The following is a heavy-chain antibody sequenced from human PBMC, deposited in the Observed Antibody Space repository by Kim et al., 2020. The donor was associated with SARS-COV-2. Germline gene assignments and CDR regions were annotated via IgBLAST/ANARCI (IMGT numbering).Heavy chain of an antibody. J-gene: IGHJ6*03. Sequence: ASVNVSCKASGYTFTSYAMHWVRQAPGQRLEWMGWINAGNGNTKYSQKFQGRVTITRDTSASTAYMELSSLRSEDTAVYYCARDSYYDILRYYYYYMDVWGRGTAVTVPS. CDR1: GYTFTSYA. CDR3: ARDSYYDILRYYYYYMDV. D-gene: IGHD3-9*01. CDR2: INAGNGNT. V-gene: IGHV1-3*01.